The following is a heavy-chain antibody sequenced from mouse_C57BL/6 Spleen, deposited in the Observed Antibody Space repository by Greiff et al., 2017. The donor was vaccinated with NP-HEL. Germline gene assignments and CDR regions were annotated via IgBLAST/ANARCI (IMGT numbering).Heavy chain of an antibody. V-gene: IGHV1-55*01. D-gene: IGHD1-1*01. Sequence: QVQLKESGAELVKPGASVKMSCKASGYTFTSYWITWVKQRPGQGLEWIGDIYPGSGSTNYNEKFKSKATLTVDTSSSTAYMQLSSLTSEDSAVYYCARGDYYGSSLYAMDYWGQGTSVTVSS. CDR2: IYPGSGST. J-gene: IGHJ4*01. CDR3: ARGDYYGSSLYAMDY. CDR1: GYTFTSYW.